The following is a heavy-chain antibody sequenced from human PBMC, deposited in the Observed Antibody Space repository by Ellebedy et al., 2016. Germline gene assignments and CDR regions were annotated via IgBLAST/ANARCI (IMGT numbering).Heavy chain of an antibody. CDR2: MSPNSGNT. CDR1: GYTFPTYD. CDR3: ARGITMVRGVTLGY. J-gene: IGHJ4*02. D-gene: IGHD3-10*01. Sequence: ASVKVSCKASGYTFPTYDINWVRQTTGQGLEWMGWMSPNSGNTGYAQKFQGRVTMTRNTSISTAYMELSSLRSEDTAVYYCARGITMVRGVTLGYWGQGTLVTVSS. V-gene: IGHV1-8*01.